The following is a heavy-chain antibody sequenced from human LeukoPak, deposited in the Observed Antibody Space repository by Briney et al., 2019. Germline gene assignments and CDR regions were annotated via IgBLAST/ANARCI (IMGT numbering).Heavy chain of an antibody. CDR3: VRAGRIAVAGHNWFDP. V-gene: IGHV3-74*03. CDR1: GFTFSQYW. D-gene: IGHD6-19*01. CDR2: INSDASST. J-gene: IGHJ5*02. Sequence: GGSLRLSCAASGFTFSQYWMYWVRRAPGKGLVWVSRINSDASSTTYGDSVKGRFTISRDNAKNTVYLQMNSLRAEDTAVYYCVRAGRIAVAGHNWFDPWGQGTLVTVSS.